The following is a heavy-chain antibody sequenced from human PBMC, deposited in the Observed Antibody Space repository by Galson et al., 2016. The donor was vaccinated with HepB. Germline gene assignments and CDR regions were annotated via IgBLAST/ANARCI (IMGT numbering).Heavy chain of an antibody. D-gene: IGHD4-23*01. J-gene: IGHJ2*01. CDR3: AREDDFGGNEGYFDL. CDR2: FYYSGSI. Sequence: ETLSLTCTVSGGSIGSYYWSWIRQPPGKGLEWIGYFYYSGSINYNPSLKSRVAISVDTSKNQFSLRLSSVTAADTAVYYCAREDDFGGNEGYFDLWGRGTLVTVSS. CDR1: GGSIGSYY. V-gene: IGHV4-59*01.